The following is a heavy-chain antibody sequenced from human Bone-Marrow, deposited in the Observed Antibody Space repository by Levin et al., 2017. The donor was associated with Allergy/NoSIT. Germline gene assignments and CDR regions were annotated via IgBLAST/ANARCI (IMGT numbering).Heavy chain of an antibody. CDR3: ARDLGIAVGTFDY. D-gene: IGHD6-19*01. CDR1: GDSINDYY. CDR2: IYYSGNT. Sequence: PSETLSLTCTVSGDSINDYYWSWIRQPPGKGLEWIGFIYYSGNTNYNPSLKSRVTISLDTSKKQFSLKLRSVTAADTAVYYCARDLGIAVGTFDYWGQGALVTVSS. J-gene: IGHJ4*02. V-gene: IGHV4-59*01.